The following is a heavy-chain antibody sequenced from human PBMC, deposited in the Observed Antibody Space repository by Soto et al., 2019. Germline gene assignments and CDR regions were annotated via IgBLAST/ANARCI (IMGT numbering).Heavy chain of an antibody. CDR3: ARDMVAGTAPAYDYGMDV. CDR1: GGTFSSYA. Sequence: ASVKVSCKASGGTFSSYAISWVRQAPGQGLEWMGGIIPSGGSTSYAQKFQGRVTMTRDTSTSTVYMELSSLRSEDTAVYYCARDMVAGTAPAYDYGMDVWGQGTTVTVSS. J-gene: IGHJ6*02. V-gene: IGHV1-46*01. CDR2: IIPSGGST. D-gene: IGHD2-15*01.